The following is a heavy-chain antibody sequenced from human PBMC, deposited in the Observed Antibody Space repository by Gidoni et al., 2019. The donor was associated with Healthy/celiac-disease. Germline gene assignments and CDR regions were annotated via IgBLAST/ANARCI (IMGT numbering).Heavy chain of an antibody. CDR3: AREGYDYVWGPAGMDV. CDR1: GFTVIRIY. CDR2: MYSGGSK. V-gene: IGHV3-53*04. Sequence: DVHLVESGGGLVHPGGSLRLSCAASGFTVIRIYMGWVHQAPGKGLEWVSVMYSGGSKYYADSVKGRFTISRHNSKNTLYLQMNSLRDEDTAVYYCAREGYDYVWGPAGMDVWGQGTTVTVSS. D-gene: IGHD3-16*01. J-gene: IGHJ6*02.